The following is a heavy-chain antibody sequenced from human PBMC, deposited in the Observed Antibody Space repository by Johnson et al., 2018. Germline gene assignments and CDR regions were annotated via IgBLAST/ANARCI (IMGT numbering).Heavy chain of an antibody. J-gene: IGHJ6*02. CDR2: INSDGSST. CDR3: LLGLRLGGLSLFYYYYGMDV. Sequence: VQLVQSGGGLIQPGGSLRLSCAASGFTFSSYWMHWVRQAPGKGLVWVSRINSDGSSTSYADSVKGRFTISRDNAKNALYLQMNSLRAGDTAVSYPLLGLRLGGLSLFYYYYGMDVWGQGTTVTVSS. V-gene: IGHV3-74*02. D-gene: IGHD3-16*02. CDR1: GFTFSSYW.